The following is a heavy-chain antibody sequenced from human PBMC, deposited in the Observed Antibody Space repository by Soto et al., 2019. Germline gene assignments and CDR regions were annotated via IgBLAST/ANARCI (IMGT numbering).Heavy chain of an antibody. CDR2: IYYSGST. CDR1: GGSVSSGSYY. D-gene: IGHD1-26*01. CDR3: AREPLGATFDY. Sequence: SETLSLTCTVSGGSVSSGSYYWSWIRQPPGKGLEWIGYIYYSGSTNYNPSLKGRVTISVDTSKNQFSLKLSSVTAADTAVYYCAREPLGATFDYWGQGTLVTVSS. V-gene: IGHV4-61*01. J-gene: IGHJ4*02.